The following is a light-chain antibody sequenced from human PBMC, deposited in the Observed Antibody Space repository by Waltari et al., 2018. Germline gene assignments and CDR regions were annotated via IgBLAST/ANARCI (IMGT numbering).Light chain of an antibody. CDR1: ALAKEF. Sequence: SYELTQPPSVSVSPGQTARITCSGDALAKEFAYWYQQKVGQAPGMVMFKDTERPSGIPEGFSGSSSGTTVTLTISGVQAEDEADYYCQSSDNSGTFVIFGGGTKVTVL. CDR2: KDT. J-gene: IGLJ2*01. CDR3: QSSDNSGTFVI. V-gene: IGLV3-25*03.